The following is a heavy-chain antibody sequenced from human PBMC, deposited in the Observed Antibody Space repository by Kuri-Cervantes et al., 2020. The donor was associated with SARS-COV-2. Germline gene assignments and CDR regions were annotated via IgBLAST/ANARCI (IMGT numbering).Heavy chain of an antibody. J-gene: IGHJ4*02. D-gene: IGHD6-6*01. Sequence: GGSLRLSCAVYGGSFSGYYWSWIRQPPGKGLEWVSYISSSSSYTNYADSVKGRFTISRDNAKNSLYLQMNSLRAEDTAVYYCARDLAYSSSQPDYWGQGTLVTVSS. CDR1: GGSFSGYY. CDR3: ARDLAYSSSQPDY. CDR2: ISSSSSYT. V-gene: IGHV3-11*06.